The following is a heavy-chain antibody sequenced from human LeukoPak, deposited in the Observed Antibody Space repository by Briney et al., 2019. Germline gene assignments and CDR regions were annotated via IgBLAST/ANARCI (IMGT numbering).Heavy chain of an antibody. CDR2: IFYTGFT. J-gene: IGHJ5*02. Sequence: PSETLSLTCTVSDGSISDSYWSWIRQSPGKGLEWFGYIFYTGFTHYNPSLESRVTISVDTSKKQFSLRLNSVTAADTAVYYCARDAYGGNSWGWFDPWGQGTLVTVSS. V-gene: IGHV4-59*12. D-gene: IGHD4-23*01. CDR1: DGSISDSY. CDR3: ARDAYGGNSWGWFDP.